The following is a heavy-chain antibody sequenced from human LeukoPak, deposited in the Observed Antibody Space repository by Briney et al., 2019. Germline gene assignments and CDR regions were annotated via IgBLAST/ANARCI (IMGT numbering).Heavy chain of an antibody. CDR3: AREQAAAGTLHYYYGMDA. V-gene: IGHV4-34*01. D-gene: IGHD6-13*01. Sequence: SETLSLTCAVYGGSFSGYYWSWIRQPPGKGLEWIGEINHSGSTNYNPSLKSRVTISVDTSKNQFSLKLSSVTAADTAVYYCAREQAAAGTLHYYYGMDAWGQGTTVTVSS. J-gene: IGHJ6*02. CDR2: INHSGST. CDR1: GGSFSGYY.